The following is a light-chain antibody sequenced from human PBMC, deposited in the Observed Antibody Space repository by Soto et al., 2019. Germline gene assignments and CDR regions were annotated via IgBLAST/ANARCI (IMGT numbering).Light chain of an antibody. V-gene: IGKV3-20*01. CDR1: QSVSSSD. CDR2: GVS. J-gene: IGKJ4*01. CDR3: QQYGSSPQGLT. Sequence: EIVLTQSPGTLSLSPGERATLSCRASQSVSSSDLAWYQQKPGQAPRLLIYGVSSRATGIPDRFSGSGSGTDFTLTISRLEPEDFAVYYCQQYGSSPQGLTFGGGTKVEIK.